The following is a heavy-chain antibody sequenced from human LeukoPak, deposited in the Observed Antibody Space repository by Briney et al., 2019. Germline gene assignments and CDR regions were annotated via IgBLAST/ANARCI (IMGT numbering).Heavy chain of an antibody. CDR1: GFTFTNYG. CDR3: AKAPYIRGYYFDF. V-gene: IGHV3-30*18. CDR2: ISHDGTIQ. D-gene: IGHD4-11*01. J-gene: IGHJ4*02. Sequence: GRSLTLSCAASGFTFTNYGMHWVRQAPGKGLEWVAIISHDGTIQHYGDSLKGRFTIPRDNSKNTVSLQVNNLRPEDTAVYFCAKAPYIRGYYFDFWGQGIPVSVSS.